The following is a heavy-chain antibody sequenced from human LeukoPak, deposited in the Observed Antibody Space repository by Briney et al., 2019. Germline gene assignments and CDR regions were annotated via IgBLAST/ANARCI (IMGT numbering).Heavy chain of an antibody. D-gene: IGHD2-2*01. CDR3: ARHTSTYLDQ. CDR1: GYTFTGHR. J-gene: IGHJ4*02. V-gene: IGHV1-2*02. CDR2: INPDSGGT. Sequence: ASVKISCKASGYTFTGHRLHWVRQAPGQGLEWMGWINPDSGGTRYAQKFQGRVTMTRDTSTSTAYMELSRLGSDDTAVYFCARHTSTYLDQWGQGALVTVSS.